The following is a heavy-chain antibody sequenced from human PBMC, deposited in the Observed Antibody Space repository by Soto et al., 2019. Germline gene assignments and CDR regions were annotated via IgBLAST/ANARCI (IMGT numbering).Heavy chain of an antibody. J-gene: IGHJ3*02. CDR1: GYSFTSYW. Sequence: GESLKISCKGSGYSFTSYWIGWVRQMPGKGLEWMGIIYPGDSDTRYSPPFQGQVTISADKSISTAYLQWSSLKASDTAMYYCASQLRDSSSRGALDIWGQGTMVTVSS. CDR3: ASQLRDSSSRGALDI. CDR2: IYPGDSDT. D-gene: IGHD6-13*01. V-gene: IGHV5-51*01.